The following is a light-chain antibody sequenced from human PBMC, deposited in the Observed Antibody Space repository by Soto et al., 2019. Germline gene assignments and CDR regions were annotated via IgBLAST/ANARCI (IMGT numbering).Light chain of an antibody. V-gene: IGKV3-20*01. CDR1: QSVSSY. CDR2: DAS. CDR3: QQYGSSAPIT. J-gene: IGKJ5*01. Sequence: EIVLTQSPATLSLSPGERATLSCSASQSVSSYLAWYQQKPGQAPRLLIYDASNRATGIPDRFSGSGSETDFTLTISRLEPEDFALYYCQQYGSSAPITFGQGTRLEIK.